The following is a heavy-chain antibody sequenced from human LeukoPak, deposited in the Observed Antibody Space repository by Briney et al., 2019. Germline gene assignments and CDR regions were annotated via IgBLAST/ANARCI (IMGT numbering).Heavy chain of an antibody. Sequence: SETLSLTCTVSGGSISSSSYYWGWIRQPPGKGLEWIGTIYYSGSTYYNPSLKSRVTISVDTSKNQFSLKLSSVTAADTAVYYCARDRHVEYSSSPYWFDPWGQGTLVTVSS. CDR1: GGSISSSSYY. CDR2: IYYSGST. J-gene: IGHJ5*02. D-gene: IGHD6-6*01. CDR3: ARDRHVEYSSSPYWFDP. V-gene: IGHV4-39*07.